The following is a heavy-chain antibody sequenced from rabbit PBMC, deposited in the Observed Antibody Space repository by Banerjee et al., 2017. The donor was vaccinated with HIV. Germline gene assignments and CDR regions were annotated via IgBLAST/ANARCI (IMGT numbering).Heavy chain of an antibody. V-gene: IGHV1S45*01. CDR1: GFDFSGYYM. Sequence: QEQLKETGGGLVQPGGSLTLSCKASGFDFSGYYMSWVRQAPGKGLEWIGIIDTGKGSTDYASWVNGRFTISKTSSTTVTLQMTSLTAADTATYFCARSSDGGYLYGMDLWGQGTLVTV. D-gene: IGHD6-1*01. CDR3: ARSSDGGYLYGMDL. J-gene: IGHJ3*01. CDR2: IDTGKGST.